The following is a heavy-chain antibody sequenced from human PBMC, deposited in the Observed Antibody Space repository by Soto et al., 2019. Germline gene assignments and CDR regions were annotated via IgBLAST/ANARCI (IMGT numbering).Heavy chain of an antibody. J-gene: IGHJ4*02. Sequence: SETLSLTCTVSGGSISSSSYYWGWIRQPPGKGLEWIGSIYYSGSTYYNPSLKSRVTISVDTSKNQFSLKLSSVTAADTAVYYCASMVRGKNPEPIDYWGQGTLVTVSS. CDR2: IYYSGST. D-gene: IGHD3-10*01. V-gene: IGHV4-39*01. CDR1: GGSISSSSYY. CDR3: ASMVRGKNPEPIDY.